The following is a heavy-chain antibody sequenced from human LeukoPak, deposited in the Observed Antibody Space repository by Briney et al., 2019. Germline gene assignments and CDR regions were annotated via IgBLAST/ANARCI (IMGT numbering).Heavy chain of an antibody. V-gene: IGHV4-59*01. D-gene: IGHD4-23*01. Sequence: PSQTLSLTCTVSGGSISSYYWGWIRQTPGKGLEWIGYIYYSGSTNYNPSLKSRVTISVDTSKSQFSLRLSSVTAADTAVYYCARVRRLVTAMTPYFDHWGQGTQVTVSS. CDR1: GGSISSYY. J-gene: IGHJ4*02. CDR3: ARVRRLVTAMTPYFDH. CDR2: IYYSGST.